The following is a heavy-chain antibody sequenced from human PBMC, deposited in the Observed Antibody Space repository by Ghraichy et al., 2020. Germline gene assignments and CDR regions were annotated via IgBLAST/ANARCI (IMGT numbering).Heavy chain of an antibody. Sequence: SETLSLTCAVYGGSFSGYYWSWIRQPPGKGLEWIGEINHSGSTNYNPSLKSRVTISVDTSKNQFSLKLSSVTAADTAVYYCARGSRADYCGGDCFFLGYYGMDVWGQGTTVTVSS. D-gene: IGHD2-21*02. CDR1: GGSFSGYY. V-gene: IGHV4-34*01. J-gene: IGHJ6*02. CDR3: ARGSRADYCGGDCFFLGYYGMDV. CDR2: INHSGST.